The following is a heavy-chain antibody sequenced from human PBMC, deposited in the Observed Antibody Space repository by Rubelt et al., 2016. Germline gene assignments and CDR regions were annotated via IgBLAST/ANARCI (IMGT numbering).Heavy chain of an antibody. D-gene: IGHD6-19*01. CDR1: GFTFSSYI. V-gene: IGHV3-48*02. Sequence: EVQLVESGGGLVQPGGSLRLSCAASGFTFSSYIMNWVRQAPGKGLEWVSYISSSSNTIYYADSVKGRFTISRANAKKSLYLQMNSLRDEDTAVYYCAKDTSPYSSGWYGFDYWGQGTLVTVSS. J-gene: IGHJ4*02. CDR3: AKDTSPYSSGWYGFDY. CDR2: ISSSSNTI.